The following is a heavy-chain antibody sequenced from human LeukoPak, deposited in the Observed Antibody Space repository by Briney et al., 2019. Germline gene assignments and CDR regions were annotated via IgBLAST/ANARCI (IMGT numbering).Heavy chain of an antibody. CDR2: ISGSGGST. CDR3: AKDGIIAVADTY. CDR1: GGSISSYY. D-gene: IGHD6-19*01. Sequence: ETLSLTCTVSGGSISSYYWSWIRQPPGKGLGWVSAISGSGGSTYYADSVKGRFTISRDNSKNTLYLQMNSLRAEDTAVYYCAKDGIIAVADTYWGQGTLVTVSS. V-gene: IGHV3-23*01. J-gene: IGHJ4*02.